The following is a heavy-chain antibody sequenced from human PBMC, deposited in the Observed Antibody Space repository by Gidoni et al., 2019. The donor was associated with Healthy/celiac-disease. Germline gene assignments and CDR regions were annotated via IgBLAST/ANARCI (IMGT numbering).Heavy chain of an antibody. Sequence: QVQLQESGPGLVKPSQTLSLTCTVPGGSISSVGYYWSWIRQHPGKGLEWIGYIYYSGSTYYNPSLKSRVTISVDTSKNQFSLKLSSVTAADTAVYYCARQVRGRNTVWFDPWGQGTLVTVSS. D-gene: IGHD3-10*01. V-gene: IGHV4-31*03. J-gene: IGHJ5*02. CDR1: GGSISSVGYY. CDR3: ARQVRGRNTVWFDP. CDR2: IYYSGST.